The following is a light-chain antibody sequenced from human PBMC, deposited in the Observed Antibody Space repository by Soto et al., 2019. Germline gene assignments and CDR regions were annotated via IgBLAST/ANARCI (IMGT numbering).Light chain of an antibody. CDR2: GPY. CDR3: QQYNTWPLT. Sequence: ETVLTQSPATLSASPGERATLSCRASQSVSSNLAWYLQKPGQAPRLLIYGPYTRATGVPARFSGSGSGTEFTLTIDSLQSEDFAVYYCQQYNTWPLTFGPGTKVDIK. V-gene: IGKV3-15*01. CDR1: QSVSSN. J-gene: IGKJ3*01.